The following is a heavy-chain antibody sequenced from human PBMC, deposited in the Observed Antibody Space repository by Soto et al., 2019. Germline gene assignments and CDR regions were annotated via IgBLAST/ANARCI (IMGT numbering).Heavy chain of an antibody. CDR2: IYYSGST. Sequence: SETLSLTCTVSGGSISSYYWSWIRQPPGKGLEWIGYIYYSGSTNYNPSLKSRVTISVDTSKNQFSLKLSSVTAADTAVYYCARDLGGYSYGYAYYYYYGMDGWGQGTTVTVSS. D-gene: IGHD5-18*01. V-gene: IGHV4-59*01. CDR1: GGSISSYY. J-gene: IGHJ6*02. CDR3: ARDLGGYSYGYAYYYYYGMDG.